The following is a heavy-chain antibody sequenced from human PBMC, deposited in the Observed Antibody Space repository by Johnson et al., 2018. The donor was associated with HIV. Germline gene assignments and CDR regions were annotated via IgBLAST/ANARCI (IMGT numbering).Heavy chain of an antibody. D-gene: IGHD1-26*01. CDR2: ISSGSTTI. Sequence: MQLVESGGGVVQPGRSLRLSCAASGFTFSSYGIHWVRQAPGKGLEWVSYISSGSTTIFYADSVKGRFTISRDNAKMSLYLQMNNLRAEDTAVYYCAKSGFSGSYQGAYDIWGQGTMVTVSS. CDR1: GFTFSSYG. J-gene: IGHJ3*02. V-gene: IGHV3-48*01. CDR3: AKSGFSGSYQGAYDI.